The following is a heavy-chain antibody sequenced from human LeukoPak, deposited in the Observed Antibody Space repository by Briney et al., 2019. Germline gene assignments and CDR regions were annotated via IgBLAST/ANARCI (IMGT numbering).Heavy chain of an antibody. J-gene: IGHJ6*02. CDR3: ARDHSSGWPTYYYYGMDV. Sequence: PGRSLRLSCAASGFTFSSYGMHWVRQAPGKGLEWVAVIWYDGSNKYYADSVKGRFTISRDNSKNTLYLQMNSLRAEDTVVYYCARDHSSGWPTYYYYGMDVWGQGTTVTVSS. D-gene: IGHD6-19*01. CDR1: GFTFSSYG. V-gene: IGHV3-33*01. CDR2: IWYDGSNK.